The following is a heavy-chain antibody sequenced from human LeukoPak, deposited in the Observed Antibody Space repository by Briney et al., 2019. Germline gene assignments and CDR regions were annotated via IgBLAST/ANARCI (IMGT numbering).Heavy chain of an antibody. D-gene: IGHD4-17*01. CDR3: AASTVQNYYWYYGMDV. Sequence: ASVRVSCKASGDTFTDYYIDWVRQARGQGLEWMGWINPNSGGTNYAQKFQGRVTVTWDTSILTAYMELSSLTSDDTAVYYCAASTVQNYYWYYGMDVWGQGTTVTVSS. V-gene: IGHV1-2*02. CDR1: GDTFTDYY. CDR2: INPNSGGT. J-gene: IGHJ6*02.